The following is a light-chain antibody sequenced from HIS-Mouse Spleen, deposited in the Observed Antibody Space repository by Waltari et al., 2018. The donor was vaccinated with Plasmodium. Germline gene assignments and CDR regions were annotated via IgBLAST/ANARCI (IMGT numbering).Light chain of an antibody. CDR3: NSRDSSGNHQV. J-gene: IGLJ3*02. CDR1: SLRSYY. V-gene: IGLV3-19*01. CDR2: GKK. Sequence: SSELTQDPAVSVALGQTVRITCQGDSLRSYYASWYQQKPGQAPVLVIYGKKNRPPGLPDRCSGSSSGNTASLTITGAQAEDEAEYYCNSRDSSGNHQVFGGGTKLTVL.